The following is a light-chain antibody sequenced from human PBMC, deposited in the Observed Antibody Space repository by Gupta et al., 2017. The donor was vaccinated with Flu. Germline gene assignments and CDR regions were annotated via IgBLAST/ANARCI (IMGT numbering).Light chain of an antibody. J-gene: IGKJ4*01. CDR2: AAS. CDR1: HDISSW. V-gene: IGKV1-12*01. CDR3: QHEHSFPIT. Sequence: DIQMTQSPSSVSAFVGDRVTITFRASHDISSWLAWYQQKPGKAPKLLIYAASRLKSGVPSRFSGSGYGTDFTLTIGSRQPEDFANYYCQHEHSFPITFGRGTKVDIE.